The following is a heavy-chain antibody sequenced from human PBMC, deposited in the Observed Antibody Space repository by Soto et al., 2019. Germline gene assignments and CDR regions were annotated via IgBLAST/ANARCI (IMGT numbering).Heavy chain of an antibody. J-gene: IGHJ3*02. D-gene: IGHD3-16*01. CDR3: ARSVRGDASASGDSFDI. V-gene: IGHV3-33*08. Sequence: QEQLAQSGGGVVEPGKSLGLSCAASGFPFSSYAIHWVRQAPGKGLEWVAIIWPDGGNKYYRDSVKGRFAISSDNSKNTLYLQMDSLRAEDTAIYYCARSVRGDASASGDSFDIWGQGTMVTVSS. CDR2: IWPDGGNK. CDR1: GFPFSSYA.